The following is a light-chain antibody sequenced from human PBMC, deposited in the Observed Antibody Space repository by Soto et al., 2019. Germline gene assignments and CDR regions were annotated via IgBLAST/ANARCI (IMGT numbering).Light chain of an antibody. Sequence: QSVLTQPASVSGSPGQSITISCTGTSSDVGGYNYVSWYQQHPGKAPKLMIYEVSNRPSGVSNRFSGSKSGNTASLTISGLLAEDEADYYCSSYTSSSTRVFGGGTQLTVL. CDR1: SSDVGGYNY. V-gene: IGLV2-14*01. CDR2: EVS. CDR3: SSYTSSSTRV. J-gene: IGLJ3*02.